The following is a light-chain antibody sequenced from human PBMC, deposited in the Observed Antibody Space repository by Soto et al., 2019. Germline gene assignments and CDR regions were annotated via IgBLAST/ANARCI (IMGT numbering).Light chain of an antibody. Sequence: EIRMTQSPAPLSVSPGARATLSCRASQNDRSNLAWYQHKPGQAPRLLIYGTSTRATGFRARFSGSGSGTEFTFTNSSLQSEDFVVYYCQQYHIGPVNFGGGTNVEIK. CDR3: QQYHIGPVN. CDR2: GTS. J-gene: IGKJ4*01. V-gene: IGKV3-15*01. CDR1: QNDRSN.